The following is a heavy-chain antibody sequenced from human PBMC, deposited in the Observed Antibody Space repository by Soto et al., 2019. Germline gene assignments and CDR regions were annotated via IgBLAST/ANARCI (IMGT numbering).Heavy chain of an antibody. Sequence: QVQLVQSGAEVKKPGSSVKVSCKASGGTFSSYTISWVRQAPGQGLEWMGRIIPILGIANYAQKFQGRVTMTADKSTSTAYTELSSLRSEDTAVYYGAREYCRSTSCYRDSRGQGTLVTVSS. V-gene: IGHV1-69*02. CDR3: AREYCRSTSCYRDS. CDR1: GGTFSSYT. D-gene: IGHD2-2*01. CDR2: IIPILGIA. J-gene: IGHJ4*02.